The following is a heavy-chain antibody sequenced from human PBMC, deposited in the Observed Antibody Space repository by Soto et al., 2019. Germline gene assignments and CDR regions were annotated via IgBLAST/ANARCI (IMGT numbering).Heavy chain of an antibody. CDR3: ARDPSSSSSGATN. Sequence: QVQLVESGGGVVQPGRSLRLSCAASGFTFSSYAMHWVRQAPGKGLEWVAVISYDGSNKYYADSVKGRFTISRDNSKNTLYLQMNSLRAEDTAXYYCARDPSSSSSGATNWGQGTLVTVSS. CDR2: ISYDGSNK. CDR1: GFTFSSYA. V-gene: IGHV3-30-3*01. J-gene: IGHJ4*02. D-gene: IGHD6-6*01.